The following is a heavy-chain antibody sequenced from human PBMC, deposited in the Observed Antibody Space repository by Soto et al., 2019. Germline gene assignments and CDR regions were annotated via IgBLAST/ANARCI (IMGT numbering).Heavy chain of an antibody. D-gene: IGHD4-17*01. Sequence: QVQLQQSGPRLVKPSETLSLTCTVSSGPDRSHNWGWIRQPPGRGLEWIGYVYYTGDTAYNPSLRSRVSISADTSTNDISLTLSSVTAADPAVYYGVRQGIDYLHGLVDVWGQGTTVSVSS. J-gene: IGHJ6*02. CDR3: VRQGIDYLHGLVDV. V-gene: IGHV4-59*08. CDR2: VYYTGDT. CDR1: SGPDRSHN.